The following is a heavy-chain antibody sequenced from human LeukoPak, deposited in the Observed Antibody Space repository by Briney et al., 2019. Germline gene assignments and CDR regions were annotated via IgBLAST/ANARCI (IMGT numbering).Heavy chain of an antibody. J-gene: IGHJ5*02. CDR1: GGSMRNYY. D-gene: IGHD6-19*01. Sequence: PSETLSLTCTVSGGSMRNYYWSWIRQPPGKGLEWLGYIYNSGSTTYNPSLKSRVTISVDTSKNQFSLELSSVTAADTAVYFCARDSIEWVAQHFDPWGQGILVTVSS. CDR3: ARDSIEWVAQHFDP. CDR2: IYNSGST. V-gene: IGHV4-59*01.